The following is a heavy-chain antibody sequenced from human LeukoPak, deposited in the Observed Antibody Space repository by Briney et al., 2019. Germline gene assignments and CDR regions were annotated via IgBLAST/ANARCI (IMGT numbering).Heavy chain of an antibody. CDR3: ASDPTVITSSRITIFGVVKSPHNWFDP. J-gene: IGHJ5*02. CDR2: MNPNSGNT. V-gene: IGHV1-8*01. D-gene: IGHD3-3*01. CDR1: GYTFTSYD. Sequence: ASVKVSCKASGYTFTSYDINWVRQATGQGLEWMGWMNPNSGNTGYAQKFQGRVTMTRDTSTSTVYMELSSLRSEDTAIYFCASDPTVITSSRITIFGVVKSPHNWFDPWGQGTLVTVSS.